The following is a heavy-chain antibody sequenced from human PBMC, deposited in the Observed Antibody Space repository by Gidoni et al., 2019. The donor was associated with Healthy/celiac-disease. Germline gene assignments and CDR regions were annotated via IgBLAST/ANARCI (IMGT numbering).Heavy chain of an antibody. CDR1: RFPFSNAR. CDR2: IKSKTDGETT. CDR3: TTDQWGYGSGN. Sequence: EVQLVESGGGLVQPGGSLRPSCASSRFPFSNARMSWVRQATGKGLEGVGRIKSKTDGETTDYAAPGKGRFTNSRDDSKNTLYLQMSSLKTEDTAGYYCTTDQWGYGSGNWGQGTLVTVSS. D-gene: IGHD3-10*01. J-gene: IGHJ4*02. V-gene: IGHV3-15*01.